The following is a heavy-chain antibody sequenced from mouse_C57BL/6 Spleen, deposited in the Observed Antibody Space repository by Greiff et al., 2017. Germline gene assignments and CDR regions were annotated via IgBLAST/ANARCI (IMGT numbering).Heavy chain of an antibody. CDR2: IYPGSGST. CDR1: GYTFTSYW. D-gene: IGHD1-1*01. V-gene: IGHV1-55*01. CDR3: ARNLITTVVNDY. J-gene: IGHJ2*01. Sequence: QVQLKQPGAELVKPGASVKMSCKASGYTFTSYWITWVKQRPGQGLEWIGDIYPGSGSTNYNEKFKSKATLTVDTSSSTAYMQLSSLTSEDSAVYYCARNLITTVVNDYWGQGTTLTVSS.